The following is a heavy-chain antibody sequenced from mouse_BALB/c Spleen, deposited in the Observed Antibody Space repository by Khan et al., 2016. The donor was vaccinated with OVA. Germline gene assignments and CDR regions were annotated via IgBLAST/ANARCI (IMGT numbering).Heavy chain of an antibody. CDR2: ISYDGSN. V-gene: IGHV3-6*02. J-gene: IGHJ1*01. D-gene: IGHD1-1*01. CDR3: ARGGVVVPYWYFDV. CDR1: GYSITGGYS. Sequence: EVQLQESGPGLVKPSQSLSLTCSVTGYSITGGYSWSWIRQFPGNKLEWMGYISYDGSNNYNPSLKNRISITRDPSKNQFFLNLNSVTTEDTATYYCARGGVVVPYWYFDVWGAGTTVTVSS.